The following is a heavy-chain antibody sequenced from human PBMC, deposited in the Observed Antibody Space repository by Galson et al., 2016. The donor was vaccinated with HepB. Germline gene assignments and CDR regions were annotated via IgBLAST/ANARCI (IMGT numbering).Heavy chain of an antibody. D-gene: IGHD3-22*01. J-gene: IGHJ4*02. Sequence: SLRLSCAASGFTFNMYGIHWVRQAPGKGLEWVALMSYDGRRINYADSVKGRFTVSRDNSKNTLYLQMSSLRTEDTAVYYCARAADTSGYYPAYWGQGTLVTVSS. CDR3: ARAADTSGYYPAY. CDR1: GFTFNMYG. CDR2: MSYDGRRI. V-gene: IGHV3-30*03.